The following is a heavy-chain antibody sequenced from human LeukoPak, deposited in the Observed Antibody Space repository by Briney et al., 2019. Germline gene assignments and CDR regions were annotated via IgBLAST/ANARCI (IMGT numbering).Heavy chain of an antibody. V-gene: IGHV4-4*07. CDR3: ARSIRNWYFYL. Sequence: SETLCLTCTVSGGSISSYYWSRLRQPAGKGLEWIGRMYISGSTNYNPSLKSRVTMSVDTSKNQFSLKLSSVTAADTAVYFCARSIRNWYFYLWGRGTLVTVSS. J-gene: IGHJ2*01. CDR2: MYISGST. D-gene: IGHD5-12*01. CDR1: GGSISSYY.